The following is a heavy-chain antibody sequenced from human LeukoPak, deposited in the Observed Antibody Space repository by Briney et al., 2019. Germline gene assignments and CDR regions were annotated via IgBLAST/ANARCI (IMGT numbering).Heavy chain of an antibody. Sequence: GASVKVSCKASGYTFTGYYVHWVRQAPGQGLEWMGWINPNSGGTNYAQKFQGRVTMTRDTSISTAYMELSRLRSDDTAVYYCARGRTLWFGELLPFDYWGQGTLVTVSS. J-gene: IGHJ4*02. D-gene: IGHD3-10*01. V-gene: IGHV1-2*02. CDR3: ARGRTLWFGELLPFDY. CDR2: INPNSGGT. CDR1: GYTFTGYY.